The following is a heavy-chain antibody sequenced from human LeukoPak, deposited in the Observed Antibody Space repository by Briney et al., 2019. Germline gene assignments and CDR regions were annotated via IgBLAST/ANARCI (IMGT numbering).Heavy chain of an antibody. J-gene: IGHJ4*02. CDR1: GFTFSSYS. V-gene: IGHV3-21*01. CDR2: ISSSSSYI. D-gene: IGHD6-13*01. CDR3: ARGGIAAAGYFDY. Sequence: GGSLRLSCAASGFTFSSYSMNWVRQAPGKGLEWVSSISSSSSYIYYADSVKGRFTISRDNAKNSLYLQMNSPRAEDTAVYYCARGGIAAAGYFDYWGQGTLVTVSS.